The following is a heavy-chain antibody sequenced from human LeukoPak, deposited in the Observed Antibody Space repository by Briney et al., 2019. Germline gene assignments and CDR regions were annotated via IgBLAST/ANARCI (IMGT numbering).Heavy chain of an antibody. CDR2: VATTGDPV. Sequence: PGGSPRLSCSASGFIFNEFYMSWIRQAPGKGLECVSYVATTGDPVYYTDSVKGRFTISRDNAKNSLFLQMTSLRDEDTAVYYCARLVIDSPSSYYMDVWGNGTTVTVSS. CDR3: ARLVIDSPSSYYMDV. J-gene: IGHJ6*03. V-gene: IGHV3-11*04. CDR1: GFIFNEFY. D-gene: IGHD2-21*01.